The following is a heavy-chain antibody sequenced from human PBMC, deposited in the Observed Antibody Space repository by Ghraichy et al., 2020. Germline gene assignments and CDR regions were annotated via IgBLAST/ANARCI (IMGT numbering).Heavy chain of an antibody. Sequence: SQTLSLTCTVSGGSISNNYWTWIRQSPGKGLEWIGFIYYSGSTQYNPSLKSRVTISLDTSKNQFSLKLTSMTAADTAVYYCARLEIFYDSTGYYSLPSYYFDYCGQGTLGIVSS. CDR3: ARLEIFYDSTGYYSLPSYYFDY. D-gene: IGHD3-22*01. CDR1: GGSISNNY. J-gene: IGHJ4*02. CDR2: IYYSGST. V-gene: IGHV4-59*08.